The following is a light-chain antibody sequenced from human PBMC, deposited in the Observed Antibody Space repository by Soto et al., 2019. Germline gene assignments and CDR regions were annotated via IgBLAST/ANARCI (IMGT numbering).Light chain of an antibody. CDR2: EVS. CDR1: SSDVGGYNY. Sequence: QSVLTQPASVSGSPGQSITISCTGTSSDVGGYNYVSWYQQHPGTAPKLMIYEVSNRPSGVSNRFSGSKSGNTASLTISGLQAEDEADYYCSSYTSSSTIYVLGTGTKVT. V-gene: IGLV2-14*01. CDR3: SSYTSSSTIYV. J-gene: IGLJ1*01.